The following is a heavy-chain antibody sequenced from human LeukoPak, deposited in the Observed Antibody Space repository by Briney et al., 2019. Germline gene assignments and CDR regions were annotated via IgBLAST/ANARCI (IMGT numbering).Heavy chain of an antibody. D-gene: IGHD5-12*01. Sequence: PGGSLRLSCAASGFIFSSYSMHWVRQAPGKGLEWVSSISSGSSYIYYADSVKGRFTISRDNAKNSLYLQMNSLSAEDTAVYYCAYTSGYDFSSYYYYYMDVWGKGTTVTVSS. CDR2: ISSGSSYI. CDR3: AYTSGYDFSSYYYYYMDV. J-gene: IGHJ6*03. CDR1: GFIFSSYS. V-gene: IGHV3-21*01.